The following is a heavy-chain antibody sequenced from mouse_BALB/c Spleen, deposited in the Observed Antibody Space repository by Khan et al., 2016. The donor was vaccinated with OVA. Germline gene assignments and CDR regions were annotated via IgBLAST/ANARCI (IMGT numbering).Heavy chain of an antibody. CDR1: GYSFTTYY. D-gene: IGHD2-12*01. J-gene: IGHJ3*01. V-gene: IGHV1S135*01. Sequence: VQLKQSGPELMKPGASVKISCKASGYSFTTYYIHWVMQSHGTSLEWIGYIDPFSGATTYNQKFRGKATLTVDKSSSTAYIHLSNLTSEDSAVYCCSRHCYVAWFTYWGQGTLVTVSA. CDR3: SRHCYVAWFTY. CDR2: IDPFSGAT.